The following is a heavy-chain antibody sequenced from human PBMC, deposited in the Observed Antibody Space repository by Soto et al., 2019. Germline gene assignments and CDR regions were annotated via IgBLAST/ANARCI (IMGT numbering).Heavy chain of an antibody. CDR3: ARGLGSTILWRPGATVKHGMDV. V-gene: IGHV4-34*01. CDR2: INHSGST. J-gene: IGHJ6*02. D-gene: IGHD3-9*01. Sequence: SETLSLTCAVYGGSFSGYYWSWIRQPPGKGLEWIGEINHSGSTNYNPSLKSRVTISVDTSKNQFSLKLSSVTAADTAVFYCARGLGSTILWRPGATVKHGMDVWGQGTTVTVYS. CDR1: GGSFSGYY.